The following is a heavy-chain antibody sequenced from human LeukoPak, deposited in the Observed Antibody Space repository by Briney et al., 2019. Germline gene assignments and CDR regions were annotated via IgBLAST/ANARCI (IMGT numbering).Heavy chain of an antibody. V-gene: IGHV3-49*04. J-gene: IGHJ4*02. D-gene: IGHD2-21*02. CDR1: GFTFGDYA. Sequence: PGGSLRLSCTASGFTFGDYAINWVRRAPGKGQWWVCFINTKAYGSTTEYAAPVKARFTISRDDSKSIAYRQMNSLKTEDTAVYYWHRGYYCGGDCYFAFDYWGQGTLVTVSS. CDR3: HRGYYCGGDCYFAFDY. CDR2: INTKAYGSTT.